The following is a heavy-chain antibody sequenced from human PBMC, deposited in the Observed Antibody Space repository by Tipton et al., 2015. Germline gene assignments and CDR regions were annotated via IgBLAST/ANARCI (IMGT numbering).Heavy chain of an antibody. CDR2: TYYRSRWYN. CDR1: GDSVSSNSDA. CDR3: ARGPDGGAFDI. J-gene: IGHJ3*02. Sequence: PGLVKPSQTLSLTCAISGDSVSSNSDAWNWIRQSPSRGLEWLGRTYYRSRWYNDYAVSVKSRITITPDTSKNQFSLQLNSVTPEDTATDYGARGPDGGAFDIWGQGTIVTVSS. V-gene: IGHV6-1*01. D-gene: IGHD3-10*01.